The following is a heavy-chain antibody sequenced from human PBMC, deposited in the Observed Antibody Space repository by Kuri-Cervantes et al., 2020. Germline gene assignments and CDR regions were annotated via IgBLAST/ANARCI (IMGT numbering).Heavy chain of an antibody. CDR1: GFTFSGFW. D-gene: IGHD1-14*01. Sequence: GGSLRLSCAASGFTFSGFWMSWVRQAPGKGLEWVANINEDGGEKYYVDSVKGRFTISRDNAKNSLYLQMNSLRAEDTAVYYCTTSPPYVIWGQGTMVTVSS. J-gene: IGHJ3*02. V-gene: IGHV3-7*01. CDR3: TTSPPYVI. CDR2: INEDGGEK.